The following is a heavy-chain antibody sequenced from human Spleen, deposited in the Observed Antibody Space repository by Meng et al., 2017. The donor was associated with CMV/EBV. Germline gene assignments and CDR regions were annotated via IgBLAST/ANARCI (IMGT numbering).Heavy chain of an antibody. V-gene: IGHV4-34*01. D-gene: IGHD1-26*01. CDR2: ISHGRST. CDR1: GGSFSGHS. CDR3: ARVGRSGSYYRY. Sequence: SETLSLTCAVYGGSFSGHSCSWIRQPPGKGLEWIGEISHGRSTNYNPSLKSRVTISVDTSKNQFSLKLSSVTAADTAVYYCARVGRSGSYYRYWGQGTLVTVSS. J-gene: IGHJ4*02.